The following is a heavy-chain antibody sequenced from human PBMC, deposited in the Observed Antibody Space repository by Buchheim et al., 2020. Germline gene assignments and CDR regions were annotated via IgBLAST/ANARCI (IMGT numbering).Heavy chain of an antibody. CDR1: GFRFSNAW. D-gene: IGHD1-26*01. J-gene: IGHJ4*02. Sequence: EVQLVESGGDLVKSGGSLRLSCAASGFRFSNAWMNWVRQAPGKGLEWVGRIKGKSDGETTQYAAPVNGRFIISRDDSKNTLYLEMSGLKTEDIGVYYCTPDVGVGARLTLDFRGQGTL. CDR2: IKGKSDGETT. V-gene: IGHV3-15*07. CDR3: TPDVGVGARLTLDF.